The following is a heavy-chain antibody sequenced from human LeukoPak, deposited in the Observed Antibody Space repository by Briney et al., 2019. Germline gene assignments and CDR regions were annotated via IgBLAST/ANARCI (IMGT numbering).Heavy chain of an antibody. V-gene: IGHV4-34*01. CDR2: INHSGST. J-gene: IGHJ4*02. CDR3: ARQGGIAVAGTGGDYFDY. Sequence: SETLSLTCAVYGGSFSGYYWSWIRQPPGKGLEWIGEINHSGSTNYNPSLKSRVTISVDTSKNQFSLKLSSVTAADTAVFHCARQGGIAVAGTGGDYFDYWGQGTLVTVSS. D-gene: IGHD6-19*01. CDR1: GGSFSGYY.